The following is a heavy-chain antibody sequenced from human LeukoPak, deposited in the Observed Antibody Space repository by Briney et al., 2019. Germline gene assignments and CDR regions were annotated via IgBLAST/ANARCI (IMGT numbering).Heavy chain of an antibody. Sequence: PGGSLRLSCAASGFTFSNYWIHWVRQAPGKGLVWVSRIDNAGSITTYADSVKGRFTISRDNAENTLYLQMNSLRVEDTAVYYCVRSAFHAGSGYYYDYWGQGTLVTVSS. V-gene: IGHV3-74*03. CDR3: VRSAFHAGSGYYYDY. D-gene: IGHD3-22*01. CDR2: IDNAGSIT. CDR1: GFTFSNYW. J-gene: IGHJ4*02.